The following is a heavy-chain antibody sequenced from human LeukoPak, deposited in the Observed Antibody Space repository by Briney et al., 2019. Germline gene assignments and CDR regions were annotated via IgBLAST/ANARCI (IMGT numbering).Heavy chain of an antibody. J-gene: IGHJ4*02. CDR3: ARGYGRFIDY. CDR2: VKTDGSYT. D-gene: IGHD5-18*01. V-gene: IGHV3-74*01. Sequence: GGSLRLSCAASGFTFSTYWMHWVRQAPGKGLMWVSRVKTDGSYTNYADSVKGRFTISRDNAKNTLYLQMNSLRAEDTAVYYCARGYGRFIDYWGQGTLVTVSS. CDR1: GFTFSTYW.